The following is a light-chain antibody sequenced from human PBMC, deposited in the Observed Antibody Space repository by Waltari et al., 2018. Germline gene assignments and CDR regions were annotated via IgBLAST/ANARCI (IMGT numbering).Light chain of an antibody. J-gene: IGKJ4*01. Sequence: EIVMTQSPATLSVYPGDRATLSCRASQSVSSYLAWYQQKSGQTPRLLIYGASTRAAGVPARFSGSGSGTEFTLTISSLQSEDFAVYYCQQYNQWPPLTFGGGTKVEIK. V-gene: IGKV3-15*01. CDR2: GAS. CDR1: QSVSSY. CDR3: QQYNQWPPLT.